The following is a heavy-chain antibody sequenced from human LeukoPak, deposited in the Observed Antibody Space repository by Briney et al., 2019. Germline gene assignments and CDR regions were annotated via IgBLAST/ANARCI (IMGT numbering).Heavy chain of an antibody. CDR2: ISWNSGSI. Sequence: GRSLRLSCAASGFTFDDYAMHWVRQAPGKGLEWVSGISWNSGSIGYADSVKGRFTISRDNAKNSLYLQMNSLRAEDTALYYCAKDTGYSSGWSYFDYWGQGTLVTVSS. CDR1: GFTFDDYA. J-gene: IGHJ4*02. D-gene: IGHD6-19*01. CDR3: AKDTGYSSGWSYFDY. V-gene: IGHV3-9*01.